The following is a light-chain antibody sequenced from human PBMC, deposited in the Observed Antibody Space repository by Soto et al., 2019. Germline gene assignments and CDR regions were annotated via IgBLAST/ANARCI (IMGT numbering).Light chain of an antibody. CDR3: QQYDGAPLT. J-gene: IGKJ3*01. CDR2: AAS. CDR1: QTLSINS. Sequence: EIVLTQSPDTLSLSPGERATLFCRASQTLSINSLASYQKKPGQAPRLLIYAASTRHTGIPDRFNGSGSGTDFALTINRLEPEDFAVYFCQQYDGAPLTFGPGTKVDVK. V-gene: IGKV3-20*01.